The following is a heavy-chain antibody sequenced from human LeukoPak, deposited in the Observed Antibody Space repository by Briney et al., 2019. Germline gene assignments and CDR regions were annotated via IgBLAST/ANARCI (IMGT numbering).Heavy chain of an antibody. Sequence: PSETLSLTCTVSGGSISSYYWSWIRQPPGKGLEWIGYIYYSGSTNYNPSLKSRFTISVDTSKNQFSLKLSSVTAADTAVYYCARDVAAAGMGFDYWGQGTLVTVSS. D-gene: IGHD6-13*01. V-gene: IGHV4-59*01. CDR2: IYYSGST. CDR1: GGSISSYY. CDR3: ARDVAAAGMGFDY. J-gene: IGHJ4*02.